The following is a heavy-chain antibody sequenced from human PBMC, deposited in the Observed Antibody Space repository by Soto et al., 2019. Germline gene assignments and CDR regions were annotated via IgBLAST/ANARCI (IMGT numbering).Heavy chain of an antibody. V-gene: IGHV6-1*01. CDR1: GDSVSSNSAA. CDR3: ARGGVVVATTSEYFQH. Sequence: KQSQTLSLTCAISGDSVSSNSAAWNWIRQSPSRGLEWLGRTYYRSKWYNDYAVSVKSRITINPDTSKNQFSLQLNSVTPEDTAVYYCARGGVVVATTSEYFQHWGQGTLVTVSS. CDR2: TYYRSKWYN. D-gene: IGHD1-26*01. J-gene: IGHJ1*01.